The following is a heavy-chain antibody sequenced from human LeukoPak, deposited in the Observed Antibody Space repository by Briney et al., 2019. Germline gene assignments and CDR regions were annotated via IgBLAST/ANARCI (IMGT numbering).Heavy chain of an antibody. CDR2: IYYSGST. CDR3: ARVDFWTGGYYYYMDV. CDR1: GGSISSSSYY. D-gene: IGHD3/OR15-3a*01. J-gene: IGHJ6*03. Sequence: SETLSLTCTVSGGSISSSSYYWGWIRQPPGKGLEWIGSIYYSGSTYYNPSLKSRVTISVDTSKNQFSLKLSSVTAADTAVYYCARVDFWTGGYYYYMDVWGKGTTVTVSS. V-gene: IGHV4-39*07.